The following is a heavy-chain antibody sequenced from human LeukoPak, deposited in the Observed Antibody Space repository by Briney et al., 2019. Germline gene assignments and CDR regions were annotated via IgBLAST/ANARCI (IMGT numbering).Heavy chain of an antibody. J-gene: IGHJ4*02. CDR1: GGSFSGYY. V-gene: IGHV4-34*01. CDR2: INHSGST. Sequence: ASETLSLTCAVYGGSFSGYYWSWIRQPPGKGLEWIGEINHSGSTNYNPSLKSRVTISVDTSKNQFSLKLSSVTAADTAVYYCARGGGYSSSWYRNWGQGTLVTVSS. CDR3: ARGGGYSSSWYRN. D-gene: IGHD6-13*01.